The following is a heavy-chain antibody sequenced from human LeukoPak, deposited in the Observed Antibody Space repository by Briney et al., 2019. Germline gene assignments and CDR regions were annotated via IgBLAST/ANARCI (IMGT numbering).Heavy chain of an antibody. J-gene: IGHJ5*02. D-gene: IGHD6-13*01. V-gene: IGHV5-51*01. CDR2: IYSGYSDA. CDR3: VRFALTSSLDH. Sequence: AASMQISCKTSGDKLTNNWIGWVRQVPGKGRVWMVPIYSGYSDAKYSPSFQGQVTLSVDASISTAYLQLSGLRASDTAIYYCVRFALTSSLDHWGQGTLVTVSS. CDR1: GDKLTNNW.